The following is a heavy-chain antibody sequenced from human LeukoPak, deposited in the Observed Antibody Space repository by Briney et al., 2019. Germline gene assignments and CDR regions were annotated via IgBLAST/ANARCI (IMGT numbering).Heavy chain of an antibody. V-gene: IGHV3-21*01. D-gene: IGHD5-18*01. Sequence: GGSLRLSCAASGFTFSSYSMNWVRQAPGKGLKRVSSISSSSSYIYYADSVKGRFTISRDNAKNSLYLQMNSLRAEDTAVYYCARDLPGGYSYGYEYFQHWGQGTLVTVSS. J-gene: IGHJ1*01. CDR3: ARDLPGGYSYGYEYFQH. CDR1: GFTFSSYS. CDR2: ISSSSSYI.